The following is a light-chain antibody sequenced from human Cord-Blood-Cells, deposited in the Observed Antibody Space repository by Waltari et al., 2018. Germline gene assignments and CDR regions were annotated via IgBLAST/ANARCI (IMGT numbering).Light chain of an antibody. CDR1: QSISSY. V-gene: IGKV1-39*01. CDR2: AAS. J-gene: IGKJ3*01. CDR3: QQSYSTPPFT. Sequence: DIQMTQSPSSLSASVGDRVTITCRASQSISSYLNWYQQKPGKAPKLLIYAASSLQRGGPSRFSGSGSGTDFTLTISSLQPEDFATYYCQQSYSTPPFTFGPGTKVDIK.